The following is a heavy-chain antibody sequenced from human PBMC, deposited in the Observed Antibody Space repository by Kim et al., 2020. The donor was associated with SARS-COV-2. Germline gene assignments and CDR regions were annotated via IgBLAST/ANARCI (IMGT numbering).Heavy chain of an antibody. CDR1: GFTVSSNY. D-gene: IGHD6-19*01. V-gene: IGHV3-53*01. CDR2: IYSGGST. Sequence: GGSLRLSCAASGFTVSSNYMSWVRQAPGKGLEWVSVIYSGGSTYYADSVKGRFTISRDNSKNTLYLQMNSLRAEDTAVYYCARDPTAGSIAVAGYGLWGQGTLVTVSS. J-gene: IGHJ4*02. CDR3: ARDPTAGSIAVAGYGL.